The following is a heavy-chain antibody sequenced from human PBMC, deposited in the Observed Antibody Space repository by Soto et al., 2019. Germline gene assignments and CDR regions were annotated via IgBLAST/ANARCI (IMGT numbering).Heavy chain of an antibody. CDR3: ARERDIVVVPAAPGILDP. J-gene: IGHJ5*02. CDR1: GGSISSGGYY. V-gene: IGHV4-31*03. D-gene: IGHD2-2*01. CDR2: IYYSGST. Sequence: ASETLSLTCTVSGGSISSGGYYWSWIRQHPGKGLEWIGYIYYSGSTYYNPSLKSRVTISVDTSKNQFSLKLSSVTAADTAVYYCARERDIVVVPAAPGILDPWGQGTLVTVSS.